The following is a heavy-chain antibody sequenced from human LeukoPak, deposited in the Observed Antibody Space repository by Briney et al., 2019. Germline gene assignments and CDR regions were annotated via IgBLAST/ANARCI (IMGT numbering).Heavy chain of an antibody. V-gene: IGHV3-9*01. Sequence: PGGSLRLSCAVSGFTFDDYAMHWVRHAPGKGLEWVSGISWSSGSIGYADSVKGRFTISRDNAKNSLYLQMNSLRAEDTALYYCAKSTIPNYYGSSGYYYAFDYWGQGTLVTVSS. CDR1: GFTFDDYA. J-gene: IGHJ4*02. CDR2: ISWSSGSI. D-gene: IGHD3-22*01. CDR3: AKSTIPNYYGSSGYYYAFDY.